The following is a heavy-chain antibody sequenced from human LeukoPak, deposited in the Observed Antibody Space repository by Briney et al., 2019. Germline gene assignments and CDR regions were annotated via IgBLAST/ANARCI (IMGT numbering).Heavy chain of an antibody. CDR1: GFTFSSYD. V-gene: IGHV3-13*01. D-gene: IGHD3-22*01. CDR2: IGTAGDT. Sequence: GGSLRLSCAASGFTFSSYDMHWVRQATGKGLEWVSAIGTAGDTYYPGSVKGRFTISRENAKNSLYLQMNSLRAGDTAVYYCAKERYYDSSSDYWGQGTLVTVSS. J-gene: IGHJ4*02. CDR3: AKERYYDSSSDY.